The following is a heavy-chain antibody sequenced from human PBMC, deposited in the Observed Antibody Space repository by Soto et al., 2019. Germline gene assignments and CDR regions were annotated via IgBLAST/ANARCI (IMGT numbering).Heavy chain of an antibody. D-gene: IGHD2-15*01. CDR2: MSGSGGIP. CDR1: GFTLSSYA. CDR3: AKDSDFRDRIFWYFDL. J-gene: IGHJ2*01. Sequence: EVQLLESGGGLVQPGGSLRLSCAASGFTLSSYAMGWVRQAPGKGLEWVSTMSGSGGIPYYADSVKGRFTISRDNSKNILYLQMNSLRAEDTAVYYCAKDSDFRDRIFWYFDLWGRGTLVTVSS. V-gene: IGHV3-23*01.